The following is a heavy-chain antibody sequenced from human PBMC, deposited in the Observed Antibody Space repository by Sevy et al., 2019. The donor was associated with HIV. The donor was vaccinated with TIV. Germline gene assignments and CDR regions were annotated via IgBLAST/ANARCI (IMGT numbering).Heavy chain of an antibody. Sequence: ASVKVSCKASGGTFSSYAISWVRQAPGQGLEWMGGIIPIFGTANYAQKFQGRVTITADESTTTAYMERSSLRSEDTAVYYCAISVVAATPTNYNWFDPWGQGTLVTVSS. D-gene: IGHD2-15*01. V-gene: IGHV1-69*13. CDR2: IIPIFGTA. CDR3: AISVVAATPTNYNWFDP. J-gene: IGHJ5*02. CDR1: GGTFSSYA.